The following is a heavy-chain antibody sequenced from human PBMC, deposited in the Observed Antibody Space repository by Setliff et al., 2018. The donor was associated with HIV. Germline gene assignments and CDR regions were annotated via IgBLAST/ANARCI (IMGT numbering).Heavy chain of an antibody. Sequence: PSETLSLTCSVSGGSISSSSYFWGWIRQPPGKGLEWIATVYYSGSTYDNPSLKSRVTLSIDTSKNQFSLNLTSVTAAYTAMYYCARPLLRFLEWPPSWFDPWGQGTLVTVSS. D-gene: IGHD3-3*01. V-gene: IGHV4-39*07. CDR2: VYYSGST. CDR3: ARPLLRFLEWPPSWFDP. J-gene: IGHJ5*02. CDR1: GGSISSSSYF.